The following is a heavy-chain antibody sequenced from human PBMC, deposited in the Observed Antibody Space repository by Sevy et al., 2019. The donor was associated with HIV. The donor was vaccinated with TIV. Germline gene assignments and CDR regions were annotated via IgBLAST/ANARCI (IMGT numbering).Heavy chain of an antibody. V-gene: IGHV3-21*01. CDR1: GFTFSSYS. D-gene: IGHD3-9*01. J-gene: IGHJ4*02. CDR2: ISSSSSYI. CDR3: AREGLRYFDY. Sequence: GGSLRLSCAASGFTFSSYSMNWVRQAPGKGLEWVSSISSSSSYIDDADSVKGRFTISRDNAKNSLYLQMNSLRAEDTGVYYCAREGLRYFDYWGQGTLVTVSS.